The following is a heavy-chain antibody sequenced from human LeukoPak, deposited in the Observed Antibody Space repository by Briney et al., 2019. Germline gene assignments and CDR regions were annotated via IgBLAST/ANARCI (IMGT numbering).Heavy chain of an antibody. CDR1: GFTFSGSA. D-gene: IGHD3-22*01. J-gene: IGHJ3*02. V-gene: IGHV3-73*01. CDR2: IRSKPHSYAT. Sequence: GGSLRLSCAASGFTFSGSAMHWVRQAAGKGLEWVGRIRSKPHSYATAYAASVKGRFTISRDDSKSMAYLQMNSLKTEDTAVYYCTRHGGRDYYDSTEDAFDIWGQGTMVTVSS. CDR3: TRHGGRDYYDSTEDAFDI.